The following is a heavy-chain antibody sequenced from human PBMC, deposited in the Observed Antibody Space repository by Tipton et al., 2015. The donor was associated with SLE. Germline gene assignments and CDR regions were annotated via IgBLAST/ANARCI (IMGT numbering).Heavy chain of an antibody. V-gene: IGHV4-59*08. CDR1: GGSIKSYY. CDR3: AATPRQSVDY. Sequence: TLSLTCTVSGGSIKSYYWTWIRQPPGMGLEWIGYIYHTGTTKYNPSLKTRIPISLDTSKNHFPLKLNSVTAADTALYYCAATPRQSVDYWGQGALVIVSS. D-gene: IGHD6-6*01. CDR2: IYHTGTT. J-gene: IGHJ4*02.